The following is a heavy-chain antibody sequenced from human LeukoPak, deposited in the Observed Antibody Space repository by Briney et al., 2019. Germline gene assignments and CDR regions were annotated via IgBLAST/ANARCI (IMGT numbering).Heavy chain of an antibody. CDR2: ISGSGGST. CDR1: GFTFSSYA. J-gene: IGHJ4*02. V-gene: IGHV3-23*01. CDR3: AKDEATYYYDSSASGY. Sequence: GGSLRLSCAASGFTFSSYAMSWVRQAPGKGLEWVSAISGSGGSTYYADSVKGRFTISRDNSKNTLYLQMNSLRAEDTAVYYCAKDEATYYYDSSASGYWGQGTLVTVSS. D-gene: IGHD3-22*01.